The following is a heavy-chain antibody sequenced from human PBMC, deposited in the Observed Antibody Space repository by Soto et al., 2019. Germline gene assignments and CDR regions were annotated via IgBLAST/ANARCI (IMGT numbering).Heavy chain of an antibody. Sequence: SVKVSCKASGGTFSSYAISWVRQAPGQGLEWMGGIVPIFGTANYAQKFQGRVTITADESTSTAYMELSSLRSEDTAVYYCARDRVAARFVGFDYWGQGTLVTVSS. CDR2: IVPIFGTA. V-gene: IGHV1-69*13. J-gene: IGHJ4*02. CDR1: GGTFSSYA. D-gene: IGHD6-6*01. CDR3: ARDRVAARFVGFDY.